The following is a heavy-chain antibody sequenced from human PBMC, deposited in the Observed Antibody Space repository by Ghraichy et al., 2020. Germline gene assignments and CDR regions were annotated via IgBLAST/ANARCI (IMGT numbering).Heavy chain of an antibody. CDR1: GFTFTSYE. Sequence: GGSLRLSCAASGFTFTSYEMSWVRQAPGKGLEWVSYISSSGSRIFYADSVKGRFTISRDNAKNSLFLQMNSLRAEDTSLYYCARDSSYYYGSGSYQQGGGYYYGMDVWGQGTTVTVSS. D-gene: IGHD3-10*01. V-gene: IGHV3-48*03. CDR3: ARDSSYYYGSGSYQQGGGYYYGMDV. CDR2: ISSSGSRI. J-gene: IGHJ6*02.